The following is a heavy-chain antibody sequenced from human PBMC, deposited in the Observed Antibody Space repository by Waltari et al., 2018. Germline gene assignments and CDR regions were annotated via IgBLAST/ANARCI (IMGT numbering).Heavy chain of an antibody. D-gene: IGHD6-19*01. CDR1: GGSISSGCYY. Sequence: QVQLQESGPGLVKPSQTLSLTCTVSGGSISSGCYYWSWIRQHPGKGLEWIGYIYHCGSTYYNPSLKSRVTISVDRSKNQFSLKLSSVTAADTAVYYCARGGISSSGWWVGYWGQGTLVTVSS. V-gene: IGHV4-31*03. CDR2: IYHCGST. CDR3: ARGGISSSGWWVGY. J-gene: IGHJ4*02.